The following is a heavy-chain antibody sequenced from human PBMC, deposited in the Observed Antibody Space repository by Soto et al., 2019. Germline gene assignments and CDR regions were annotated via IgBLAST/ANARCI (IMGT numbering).Heavy chain of an antibody. CDR1: GFTFSSYE. CDR3: AREGFYAMDV. D-gene: IGHD2-2*01. Sequence: GSLRLSCEVSGFTFSSYEMYWVRQAPGKGLEWVAYISSSGETVYYASSVQGRFTISRDNAKNSLYLQMSSLGAEDTAVYYCAREGFYAMDVWGQGTTVTVSS. V-gene: IGHV3-48*03. J-gene: IGHJ6*02. CDR2: ISSSGETV.